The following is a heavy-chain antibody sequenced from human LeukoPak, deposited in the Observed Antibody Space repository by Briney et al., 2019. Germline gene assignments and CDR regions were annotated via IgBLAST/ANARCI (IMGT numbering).Heavy chain of an antibody. CDR3: ARVGSSSWYSHKTPFDY. D-gene: IGHD6-13*01. J-gene: IGHJ4*02. CDR1: GGSVSSGSYY. Sequence: MPSQTLSLTCTVSGGSVSSGSYYWSWIRQPPGKGLEWIGYIYYSGSTNYNPSLKSRVTISVDTSKNQFSLKLSSVTAADTAVYYCARVGSSSWYSHKTPFDYWGQGTLVTVSS. V-gene: IGHV4-61*01. CDR2: IYYSGST.